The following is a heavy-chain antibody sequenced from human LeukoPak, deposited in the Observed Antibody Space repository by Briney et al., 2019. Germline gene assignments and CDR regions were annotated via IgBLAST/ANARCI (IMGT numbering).Heavy chain of an antibody. CDR2: IIPIFGTA. Sequence: SVKVSCKASGGTFSSYAISWVRQAPGQGLEWMGGIIPIFGTANYAQKFQGRVTITADESTSTAYMELSSLRSEDTAVYYCARYHNGYDAFDIWGQGTTVTVSS. CDR1: GGTFSSYA. CDR3: ARYHNGYDAFDI. V-gene: IGHV1-69*13. D-gene: IGHD1-1*01. J-gene: IGHJ3*02.